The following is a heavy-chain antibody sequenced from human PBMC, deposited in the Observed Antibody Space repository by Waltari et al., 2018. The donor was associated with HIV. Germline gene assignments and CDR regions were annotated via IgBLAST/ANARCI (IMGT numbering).Heavy chain of an antibody. CDR1: GYSMNTDHY. Sequence: QVQLQESGPGLVKPSETLSLTCVVSGYSMNTDHYWGWIRQPPGKGLEWLGSASHSGGTFHTASLKSRVTISVDRSKNQCSLKVNSVTAADTAVYYCARAGVVPALFDLWGRGTLVTVSS. V-gene: IGHV4-38-2*01. CDR3: ARAGVVPALFDL. CDR2: ASHSGGT. J-gene: IGHJ2*01. D-gene: IGHD3-3*01.